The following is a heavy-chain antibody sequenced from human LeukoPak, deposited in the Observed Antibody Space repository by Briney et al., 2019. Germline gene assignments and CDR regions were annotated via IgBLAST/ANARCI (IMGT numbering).Heavy chain of an antibody. Sequence: GGSLRLSCAASGFTFSSYSMNWVRQAPGKGLEWVSSISRSSSYIYYADSVKGRFTISRDNAKNSLYLQMNSLRAEDTAVYYCARGQIRFLEWLDLNWFDPWGQGTLVTVSS. D-gene: IGHD3-3*01. J-gene: IGHJ5*02. V-gene: IGHV3-21*01. CDR1: GFTFSSYS. CDR3: ARGQIRFLEWLDLNWFDP. CDR2: ISRSSSYI.